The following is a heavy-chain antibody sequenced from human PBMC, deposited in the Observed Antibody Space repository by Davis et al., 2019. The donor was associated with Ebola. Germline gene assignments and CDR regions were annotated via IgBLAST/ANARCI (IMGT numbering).Heavy chain of an antibody. CDR1: GFTFSKYS. Sequence: GESLKISCAASGFTFSKYSMNWFRQAPGKGLEWVSSISSNSRATYYADSLKGRFTISRDNAKSSLYLQMNSLRDEDTGVYYCARDRLSYYYGMGVWGQGTTVTVSS. J-gene: IGHJ6*02. D-gene: IGHD6-25*01. V-gene: IGHV3-21*01. CDR2: ISSNSRAT. CDR3: ARDRLSYYYGMGV.